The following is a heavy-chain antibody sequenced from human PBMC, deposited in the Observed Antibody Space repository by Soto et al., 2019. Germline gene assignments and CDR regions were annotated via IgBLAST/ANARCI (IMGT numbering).Heavy chain of an antibody. V-gene: IGHV1-3*01. Sequence: ASLKVSCKSSGYTFTSYASHWVRQAPGQRLEWMGWINAGNGNTKYSQKFQGRVTITRDTSASTAYMELSSLRSEDTAVYYCARDQDGSYYYYYGMEVWGQGTTVTVAS. D-gene: IGHD1-26*01. CDR3: ARDQDGSYYYYYGMEV. CDR1: GYTFTSYA. CDR2: INAGNGNT. J-gene: IGHJ6*02.